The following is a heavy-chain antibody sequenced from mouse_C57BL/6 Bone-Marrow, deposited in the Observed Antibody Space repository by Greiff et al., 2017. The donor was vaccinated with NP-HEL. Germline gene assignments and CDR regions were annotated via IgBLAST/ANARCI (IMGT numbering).Heavy chain of an antibody. D-gene: IGHD2-3*01. CDR1: GFNIKDDY. CDR2: IDPENGDT. CDR3: TTGLLLLAWFAY. Sequence: VQLQQSGAELVRPGASVKLSCTASGFNIKDDYMHWVKQRPEQGLEWIGWIDPENGDTEYASKFQGKATITADTSSNTTYLQLSSLTSEDTAVYYCTTGLLLLAWFAYWGQGTLVTVSA. J-gene: IGHJ3*01. V-gene: IGHV14-4*01.